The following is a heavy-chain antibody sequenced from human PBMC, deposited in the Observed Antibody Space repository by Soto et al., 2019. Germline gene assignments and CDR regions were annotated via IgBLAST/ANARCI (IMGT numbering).Heavy chain of an antibody. CDR1: GGSISSYY. CDR2: IYYSGNT. Sequence: PSETLSLTCTVSGGSISSYYWSWIRQPPGKGLEWIGYIYYSGNTNYNPSLKSRVTISVDTSKNQFSLKLSSVTAADTAVYYCAREGYCSGGSCYPGLDAFDIWGQGTMVTVSS. D-gene: IGHD2-15*01. CDR3: AREGYCSGGSCYPGLDAFDI. V-gene: IGHV4-59*01. J-gene: IGHJ3*02.